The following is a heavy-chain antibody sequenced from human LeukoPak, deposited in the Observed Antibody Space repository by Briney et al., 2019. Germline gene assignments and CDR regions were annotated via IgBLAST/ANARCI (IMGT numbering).Heavy chain of an antibody. Sequence: GGSLRLSCAASGFTFSSYAMHWVRQAPGKGLEWVAVISYDGSNKYYADSVKGRFTISRDNSKNTLYLQMNSLRAEETAVYYCASPWGWFGELSLAAADYWGQGTLVTVSS. CDR1: GFTFSSYA. CDR3: ASPWGWFGELSLAAADY. V-gene: IGHV3-30*04. D-gene: IGHD3-10*01. J-gene: IGHJ4*02. CDR2: ISYDGSNK.